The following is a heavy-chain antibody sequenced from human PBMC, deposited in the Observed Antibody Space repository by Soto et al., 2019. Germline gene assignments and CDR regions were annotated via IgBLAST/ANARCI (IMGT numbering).Heavy chain of an antibody. D-gene: IGHD2-15*01. J-gene: IGHJ4*02. CDR3: ARGDVAALFES. CDR1: GFTVNTNY. Sequence: EVQLVESGGGLIQPGGSLRLSCAASGFTVNTNYMSWVRQAPGKGLEWVSLIYSGGSGSTYYADSVKGRFTISRDNSENTLYLQMSSLRAEDTAVYYCARGDVAALFESWGQGTLVTVSS. CDR2: IYSGGSGST. V-gene: IGHV3-53*01.